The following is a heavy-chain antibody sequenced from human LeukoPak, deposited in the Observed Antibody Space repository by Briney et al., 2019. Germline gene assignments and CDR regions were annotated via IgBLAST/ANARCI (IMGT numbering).Heavy chain of an antibody. CDR2: ISYDGSNK. D-gene: IGHD1-1*01. Sequence: PGRSLRLSCAASGFTFSSYAMHWVRQAPGKGLEWVATISYDGSNKHYTDSVKGRFTISRDNSKNTLSLQVNSLRAEDTALYYCARERRPYGMDVWGQGTTVAVSS. CDR1: GFTFSSYA. CDR3: ARERRPYGMDV. J-gene: IGHJ6*02. V-gene: IGHV3-30*04.